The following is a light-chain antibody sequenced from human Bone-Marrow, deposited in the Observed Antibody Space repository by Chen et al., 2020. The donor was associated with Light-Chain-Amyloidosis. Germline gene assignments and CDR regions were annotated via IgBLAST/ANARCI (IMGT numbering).Light chain of an antibody. CDR1: QIISSW. J-gene: IGKJ2*01. CDR3: QHYNNYPHT. Sequence: DIQMTQSPSTLAASVGDRVTITCRASQIISSWLAWYQQKPGKAPKLLIYKASSLESGVPSRFSGSGSETEFTITISSLQPDDFATYYCQHYNNYPHTFGQGTKLEIK. CDR2: KAS. V-gene: IGKV1-5*03.